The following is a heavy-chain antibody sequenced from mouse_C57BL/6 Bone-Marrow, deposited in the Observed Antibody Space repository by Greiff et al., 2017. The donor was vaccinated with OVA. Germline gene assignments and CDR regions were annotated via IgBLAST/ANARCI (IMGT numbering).Heavy chain of an antibody. D-gene: IGHD4-1*02. Sequence: EVNLVESGGGLVQSGRSLRLSCATSGFTFSDFYMEWVRQAPGKGLEWIAASRNKANDYTTEYSASVKGRFIVSRDTSQSILYLQMNALRAEDTAIYYCARDAPTGYYFDYWGQGTTLTVSS. CDR1: GFTFSDFY. CDR2: SRNKANDYTT. J-gene: IGHJ2*01. CDR3: ARDAPTGYYFDY. V-gene: IGHV7-1*01.